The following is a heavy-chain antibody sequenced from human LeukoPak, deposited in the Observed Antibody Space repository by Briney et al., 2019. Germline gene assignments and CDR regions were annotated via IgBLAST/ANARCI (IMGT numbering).Heavy chain of an antibody. Sequence: GASVKVSCKASGYTFTSYDINWVRQATGQGLEWMGWMNPNSGNTGYAQKFQGRVTMTRNASISTAYMELSSLRSEGTAVYYCARNRIAVAGTRWFDPWGQGTLVTVSS. CDR2: MNPNSGNT. D-gene: IGHD6-19*01. CDR1: GYTFTSYD. CDR3: ARNRIAVAGTRWFDP. V-gene: IGHV1-8*01. J-gene: IGHJ5*02.